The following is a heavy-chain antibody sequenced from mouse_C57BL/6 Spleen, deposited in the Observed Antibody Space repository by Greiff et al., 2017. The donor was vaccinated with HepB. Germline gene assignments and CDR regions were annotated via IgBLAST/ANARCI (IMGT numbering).Heavy chain of an antibody. J-gene: IGHJ3*01. Sequence: EVKLMESEGGLVQPGSSMKLSCTASGFTFSDYYMAWVRQVPEKGLEWVANINYDGSSTYYLDSLKSRFIISRDNAKNILYLQMSSLKSEDTATYYCARGGNGSPFAYWGQGTLVTVSA. CDR3: ARGGNGSPFAY. CDR1: GFTFSDYY. V-gene: IGHV5-16*01. CDR2: INYDGSST. D-gene: IGHD1-1*01.